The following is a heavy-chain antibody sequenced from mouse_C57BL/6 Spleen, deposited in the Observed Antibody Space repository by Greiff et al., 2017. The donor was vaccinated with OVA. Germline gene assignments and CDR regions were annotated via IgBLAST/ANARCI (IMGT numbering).Heavy chain of an antibody. J-gene: IGHJ1*03. D-gene: IGHD2-1*01. Sequence: EVKLEESGGGLVQPGGSMKLSCVASGFTFSNYWMNWVRQSPEQGLEWVAQIRLKSDNYATHYAESVKGRFTISRDDSKSSVYLQMNNLRAEDTGIYYCAGYGNYEGYFDVWGTGTTVTVSS. CDR1: GFTFSNYW. V-gene: IGHV6-3*01. CDR2: IRLKSDNYAT. CDR3: AGYGNYEGYFDV.